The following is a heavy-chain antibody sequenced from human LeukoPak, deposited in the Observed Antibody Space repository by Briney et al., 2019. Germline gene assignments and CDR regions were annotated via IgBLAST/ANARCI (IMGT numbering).Heavy chain of an antibody. CDR3: ARGPCGGDCYKNWFDP. V-gene: IGHV1-69*13. D-gene: IGHD2-21*02. J-gene: IGHJ5*02. CDR2: IIPIFGTA. Sequence: ASVTVSFKASGGTFSSYAISWVRQAPGQGLEWMGGIIPIFGTANYAQKFQGRVTITADESTSTAYMELSSLRSEDTAVYYCARGPCGGDCYKNWFDPWGQGTLVTVSS. CDR1: GGTFSSYA.